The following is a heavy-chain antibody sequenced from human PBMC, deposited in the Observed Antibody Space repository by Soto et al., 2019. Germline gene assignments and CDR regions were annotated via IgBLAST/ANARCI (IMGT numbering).Heavy chain of an antibody. CDR1: GFTFSTYA. Sequence: LRLSCAASGFTFSTYAMHWVRQAPGKGLEWVAVISYDGSNKYYADSVKGRFPISRDNSKNTLYLQMNSLRAEDTAVYYCARSYYYDSSGYRGPPTHWGQGTLVTVSS. V-gene: IGHV3-30-3*01. CDR3: ARSYYYDSSGYRGPPTH. CDR2: ISYDGSNK. D-gene: IGHD3-22*01. J-gene: IGHJ4*02.